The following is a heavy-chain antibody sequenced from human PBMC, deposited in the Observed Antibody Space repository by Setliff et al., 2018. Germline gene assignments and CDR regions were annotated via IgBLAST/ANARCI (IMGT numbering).Heavy chain of an antibody. CDR3: AKSRGQWSFDY. CDR1: GFTFFSYT. CDR2: ITDDGGTT. J-gene: IGHJ4*02. Sequence: GGSLRLSCTTSGFTFFSYTMNWVRQAPGKGLEWVSAITDDGGTTHYAGSVKGRFTIARDNSNSTLYLQMNSLRAEDTAVYYCAKSRGQWSFDYWGQGTLVTVSS. D-gene: IGHD6-19*01. V-gene: IGHV3-23*01.